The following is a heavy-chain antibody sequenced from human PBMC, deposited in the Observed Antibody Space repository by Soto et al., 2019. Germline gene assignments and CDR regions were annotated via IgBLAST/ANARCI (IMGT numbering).Heavy chain of an antibody. Sequence: SETLSLTCTVSGGSISSDDYYWSWIRQPPGKGLEWIGYIYYSGTTYYKTSLKSRTTISVDTSGNQFSLRLSSVTAADTAVYYCASLFAYYDKEAGAFDIWGRGTLVTVSS. CDR2: IYYSGTT. CDR1: GGSISSDDYY. D-gene: IGHD3-22*01. CDR3: ASLFAYYDKEAGAFDI. J-gene: IGHJ3*02. V-gene: IGHV4-30-4*01.